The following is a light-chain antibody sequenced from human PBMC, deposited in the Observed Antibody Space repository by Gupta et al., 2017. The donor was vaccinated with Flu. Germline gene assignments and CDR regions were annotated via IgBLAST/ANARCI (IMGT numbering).Light chain of an antibody. Sequence: IGLTQAPATLSLSPGERATLSCSANKISSSYLAWYQQKPGQAPRLLIYDASNRATGIPARFSGGGSGTDFTLTISRLEPEDFAVYYCQQRSNWPRTFGEGTKVEIK. V-gene: IGKV3-11*01. CDR1: KISSSY. CDR2: DAS. J-gene: IGKJ4*02. CDR3: QQRSNWPRT.